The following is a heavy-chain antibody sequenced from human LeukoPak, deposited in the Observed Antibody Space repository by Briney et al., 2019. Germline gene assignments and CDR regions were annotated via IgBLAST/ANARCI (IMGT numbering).Heavy chain of an antibody. V-gene: IGHV3-53*03. D-gene: IGHD3-10*01. CDR1: GGSISNSNYY. J-gene: IGHJ6*02. Sequence: ETLSLTCTVSGGSISNSNYYWGWIRQPPGKGLEWVSVIYSGVRADYADSVKGRFTISRDNSKNAVYLQMNSLRVEDTAVYYCVTDRDPHRGMDVWGQGTTVTVSS. CDR3: VTDRDPHRGMDV. CDR2: IYSGVRA.